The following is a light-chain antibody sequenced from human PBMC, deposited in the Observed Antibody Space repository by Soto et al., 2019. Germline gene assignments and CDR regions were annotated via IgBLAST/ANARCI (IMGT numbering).Light chain of an antibody. CDR1: SSDVGAYNY. V-gene: IGLV2-14*01. Sequence: QSALTQPASVSGSPGQSITISCTGTSSDVGAYNYVSWYQQPPGKAPKLMIYDVSNRPSGVSNRFSGSKSGNTASLTISGLQTEDEADYYCNSYTSSSTYVFGTGTMLTVL. CDR3: NSYTSSSTYV. CDR2: DVS. J-gene: IGLJ1*01.